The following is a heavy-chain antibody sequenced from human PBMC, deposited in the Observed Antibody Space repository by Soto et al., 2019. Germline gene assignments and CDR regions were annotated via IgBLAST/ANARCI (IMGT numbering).Heavy chain of an antibody. V-gene: IGHV4-59*08. Sequence: QVQLQESGPGLVRPSETLSLTCTGSSDSISSYYWIWIRQSPGKGLEWIGYTDYSGNTNYNPSLKSRVTISGDTSKNQFSLRLRSVTAADTAVYYCARAVGDPLYYLDYWGQGTLVTVSS. D-gene: IGHD6-19*01. CDR3: ARAVGDPLYYLDY. CDR2: TDYSGNT. J-gene: IGHJ4*02. CDR1: SDSISSYY.